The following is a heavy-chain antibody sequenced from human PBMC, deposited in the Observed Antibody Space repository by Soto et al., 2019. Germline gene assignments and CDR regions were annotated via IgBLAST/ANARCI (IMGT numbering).Heavy chain of an antibody. CDR2: ISSSSSYI. D-gene: IGHD3-10*01. CDR1: GFTFSSYS. V-gene: IGHV3-21*01. J-gene: IGHJ6*02. CDR3: ARRGGFGELSYYYYGMDV. Sequence: PGGSLRLSCAASGFTFSSYSMNWVRQAPGKGLEWVSSISSSSSYIYYADSVKGRFTISRDNAKNSLYLQMNSLRAEDTAVYYCARRGGFGELSYYYYGMDVWGQGTTVPVSS.